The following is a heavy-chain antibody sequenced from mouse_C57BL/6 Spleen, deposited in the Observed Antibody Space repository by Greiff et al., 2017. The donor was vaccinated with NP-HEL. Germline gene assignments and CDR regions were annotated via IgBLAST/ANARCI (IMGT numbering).Heavy chain of an antibody. V-gene: IGHV1-26*01. D-gene: IGHD1-1*01. J-gene: IGHJ3*01. CDR1: GYTFTDYY. CDR2: INPNNGGT. CDR3: ARSSRLLPFAY. Sequence: EVQLQQSGPELVKPGASVKISCKASGYTFTDYYMNWVKQSHGKSLEWIGDINPNNGGTSYNQKFKGKATLTVDKSSSTAYMELRSLTSEDSAVYYWARSSRLLPFAYWGQGTLVTVSA.